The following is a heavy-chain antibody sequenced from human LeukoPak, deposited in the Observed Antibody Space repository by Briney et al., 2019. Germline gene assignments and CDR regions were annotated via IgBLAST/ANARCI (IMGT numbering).Heavy chain of an antibody. D-gene: IGHD3-3*01. CDR2: IKQDGSEK. J-gene: IGHJ5*02. CDR3: ARHEVLRFLEWSNWFDP. V-gene: IGHV3-7*01. CDR1: GFTFSSYW. Sequence: GGSLRLSCAASGFTFSSYWMSWVRQAPGKGLEWVANIKQDGSEKYYVDSVKGRFTISRDNAKNSLYLQMNSLRAEDTAVYYCARHEVLRFLEWSNWFDPWGQGTLVTVPS.